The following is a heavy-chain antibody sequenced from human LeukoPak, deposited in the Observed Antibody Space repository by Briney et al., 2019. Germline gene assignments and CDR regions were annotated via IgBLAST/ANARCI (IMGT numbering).Heavy chain of an antibody. J-gene: IGHJ4*02. Sequence: SETLSLTCTVSGGSISSYYWSWIRQPPGKGLDCIGHIYYSGSTNYNPSLKSRVTISVDTSKNQLSLKLSSVTAADTAVYYCARQLRGALDYWGQGTLVTVSS. CDR2: IYYSGST. CDR1: GGSISSYY. CDR3: ARQLRGALDY. D-gene: IGHD3-16*01. V-gene: IGHV4-59*08.